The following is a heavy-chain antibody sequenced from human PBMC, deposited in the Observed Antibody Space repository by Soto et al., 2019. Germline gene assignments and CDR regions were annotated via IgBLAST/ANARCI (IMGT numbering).Heavy chain of an antibody. CDR3: AKDRDYPRDQFHY. CDR1: GVTFNNYA. D-gene: IGHD2-2*01. CDR2: ISANGQGI. J-gene: IGHJ4*02. Sequence: GGSLRLSCAASGVTFNNYALSWVRQAPGKGLEWVSAISANGQGIYYADSVKGRFIISRDNSKNTVFLHMDSLTAEDTAVYYCAKDRDYPRDQFHYWGQGTLVTVSS. V-gene: IGHV3-23*01.